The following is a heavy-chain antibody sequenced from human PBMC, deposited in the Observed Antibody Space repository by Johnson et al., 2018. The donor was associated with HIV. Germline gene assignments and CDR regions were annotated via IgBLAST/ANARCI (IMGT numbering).Heavy chain of an antibody. D-gene: IGHD3-10*01. CDR3: AKEGRDAFDI. CDR2: ISWNSGSI. J-gene: IGHJ3*02. V-gene: IGHV3-9*01. CDR1: GFTFDDYA. Sequence: VQLVESGGGVVQPGRSLRLSCAASGFTFDDYAMHWVRQAPGKGLEWVSGISWNSGSIGYADSVKGRFTISRDNAKNSLYLQMNSLRAEDSALYYCAKEGRDAFDIWGQGTTVTVSS.